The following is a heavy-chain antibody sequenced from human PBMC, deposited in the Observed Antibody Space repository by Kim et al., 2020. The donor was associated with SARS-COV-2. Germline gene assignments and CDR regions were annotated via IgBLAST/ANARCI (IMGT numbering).Heavy chain of an antibody. V-gene: IGHV1-46*01. Sequence: ASVKVSCKASGYTFTSYYMHWVRQAPGQGLEWMGIINPSGGSTSYAQKFQGRVTMTRDTSTSTVYMELSSLRSEDTAVYYCARGWGGYYDSSGYSVAANWFDPWGQGTLVTVSS. D-gene: IGHD3-22*01. CDR1: GYTFTSYY. CDR3: ARGWGGYYDSSGYSVAANWFDP. J-gene: IGHJ5*02. CDR2: INPSGGST.